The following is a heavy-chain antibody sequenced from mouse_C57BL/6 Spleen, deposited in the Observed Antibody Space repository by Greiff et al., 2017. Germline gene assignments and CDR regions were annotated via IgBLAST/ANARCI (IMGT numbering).Heavy chain of an antibody. D-gene: IGHD1-1*01. CDR2: IYPGNSDT. Sequence: EVQLQQSGTVLARPGASVKMSCKTSGYTFTSYWMHWVKQRPGQGLEWIGAIYPGNSDTSYNQKFKGKDKLTAVTSASTAYMELSSLTNEDSAVYYCTRLPTTVVATDYYAMDYWGQGTSVTVSS. J-gene: IGHJ4*01. V-gene: IGHV1-5*01. CDR3: TRLPTTVVATDYYAMDY. CDR1: GYTFTSYW.